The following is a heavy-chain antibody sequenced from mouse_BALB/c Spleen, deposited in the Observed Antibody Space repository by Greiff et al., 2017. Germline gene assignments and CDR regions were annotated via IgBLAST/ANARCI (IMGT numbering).Heavy chain of an antibody. CDR2: ISSGGSYT. CDR3: ARQGTTVGDFDV. D-gene: IGHD1-1*01. V-gene: IGHV5-9-3*01. J-gene: IGHJ1*01. CDR1: GFTFSSYA. Sequence: EVKVVESGGGLVKPGGSLKLSCAASGFTFSSYAMSWVRQTPEKRLEWVATISSGGSYTYYPDSVKGRFTISRDNSKNTLYLQMSSLRSEDTAMYYCARQGTTVGDFDVWGAGTTVTVSS.